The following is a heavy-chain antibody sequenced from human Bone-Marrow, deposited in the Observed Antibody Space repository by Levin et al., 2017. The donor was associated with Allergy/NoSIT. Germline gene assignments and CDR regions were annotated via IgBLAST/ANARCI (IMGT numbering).Heavy chain of an antibody. CDR2: IIPIFGTA. CDR1: GGTFSSYA. V-gene: IGHV1-69*01. Sequence: KISCKASGGTFSSYAISWVRQAPGQGLEWMGGIIPIFGTANYAQKFQGRVTITADESTSTAYMELSSLRSEDTAVYYCARGWNYGKNWFDPWGQGTLVTVSS. D-gene: IGHD1-7*01. CDR3: ARGWNYGKNWFDP. J-gene: IGHJ5*02.